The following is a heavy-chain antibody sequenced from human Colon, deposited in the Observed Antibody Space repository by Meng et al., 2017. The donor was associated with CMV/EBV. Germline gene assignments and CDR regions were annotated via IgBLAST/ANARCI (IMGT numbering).Heavy chain of an antibody. D-gene: IGHD4-23*01. CDR2: INSDGSST. V-gene: IGHV3-74*01. CDR1: GFTFKGYW. CDR3: ARGNIDGNHGFDY. Sequence: ASGFTFKGYWMHWVRQAPGKGRVWVSRINSDGSSTSYGDSVKGRFTISRDNAKNTLFLQVNSLRAEDTAVYYCARGNIDGNHGFDYWGQGTLVTVSS. J-gene: IGHJ4*02.